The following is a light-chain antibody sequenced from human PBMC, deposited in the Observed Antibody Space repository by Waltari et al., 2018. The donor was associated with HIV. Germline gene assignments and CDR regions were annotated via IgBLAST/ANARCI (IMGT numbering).Light chain of an antibody. CDR2: DVS. J-gene: IGLJ1*01. CDR3: SSYTSSSTRV. V-gene: IGLV2-14*03. Sequence: QSALTPPASVSGSPGQSITISCTGTSRAVGGYNYVSWYQQHPGKAPKLMMYDVSNRPSGVSNRFSGSKSGNTASLTISGLQAEDEADYYCSSYTSSSTRVFGTGTKVTVL. CDR1: SRAVGGYNY.